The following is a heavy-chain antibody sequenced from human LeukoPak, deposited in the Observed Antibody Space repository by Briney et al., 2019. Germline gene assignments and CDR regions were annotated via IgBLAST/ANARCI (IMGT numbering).Heavy chain of an antibody. CDR2: INPNSGGT. CDR3: AREQLVSYYFDY. D-gene: IGHD6-6*01. Sequence: ASVKVSCKASGYTFTGYYMHWVRQAPGRGLEWMGWINPNSGGTNYAQKFQGRVTMTRDTSISTAYMELSRLRSDDTAVYYCAREQLVSYYFDYWGQGTLVTVSS. V-gene: IGHV1-2*02. CDR1: GYTFTGYY. J-gene: IGHJ4*02.